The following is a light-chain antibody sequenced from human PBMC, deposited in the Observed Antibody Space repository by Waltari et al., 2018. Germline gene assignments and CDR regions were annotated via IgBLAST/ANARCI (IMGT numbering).Light chain of an antibody. V-gene: IGLV2-23*01. J-gene: IGLJ1*01. CDR3: CSYAGSDTYV. CDR1: SSDVGTSNL. Sequence: SALTQPASVSGSPGQSITISCPGTSSDVGTSNLFPWYQHHPGKAPKLMIYEATKRPSGVSSRFSASKSGNTASLTISGLQAEDEAEYYCCSYAGSDTYVFGTGTKVTVL. CDR2: EAT.